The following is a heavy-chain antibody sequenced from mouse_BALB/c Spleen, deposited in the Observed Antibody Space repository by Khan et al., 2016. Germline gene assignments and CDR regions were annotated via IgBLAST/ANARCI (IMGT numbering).Heavy chain of an antibody. Sequence: QVQLQQSGAELARPGASVKLSCKASGYTFTSYWMQWVKQRPGQGLQWIGTIYPGDGDTRYTQKFKGKATLTADKSSSTAYMQLSSLASEDSAVYYCARGGYGNYVLACWGQGTLVTVSA. CDR1: GYTFTSYW. CDR2: IYPGDGDT. D-gene: IGHD2-1*01. V-gene: IGHV1-87*01. CDR3: ARGGYGNYVLAC. J-gene: IGHJ3*01.